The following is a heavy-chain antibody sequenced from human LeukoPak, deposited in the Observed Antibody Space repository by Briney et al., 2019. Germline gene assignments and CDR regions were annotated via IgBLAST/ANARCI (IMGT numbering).Heavy chain of an antibody. CDR2: INHSGST. CDR1: GGSFSGYY. J-gene: IGHJ4*02. Sequence: PSETLSLTCAVYGGSFSGYYWSWIRQPPGKGLEWIGEINHSGSTNYNPSLTSRVTISVDTSKNQFSLKLSSVTAADTAVYYCAREFSGSAFDYWGQGTLVTASS. CDR3: AREFSGSAFDY. D-gene: IGHD3-10*01. V-gene: IGHV4-34*01.